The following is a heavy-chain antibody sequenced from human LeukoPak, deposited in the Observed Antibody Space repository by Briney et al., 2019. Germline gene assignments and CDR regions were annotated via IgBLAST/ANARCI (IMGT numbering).Heavy chain of an antibody. J-gene: IGHJ4*02. V-gene: IGHV3-43*01. CDR1: GFTFDDHT. CDR2: ISWDGGVT. Sequence: PAGSLRLSCAASGFTFDDHTMHWVRQAPGKGLEWVSLISWDGGVTKYVGSVKGRFTSSRDNSKNSLYLQMNSLRTEDTALYYCAKSDHRGDGFNYDYWGQGTLVTVSS. D-gene: IGHD5-24*01. CDR3: AKSDHRGDGFNYDY.